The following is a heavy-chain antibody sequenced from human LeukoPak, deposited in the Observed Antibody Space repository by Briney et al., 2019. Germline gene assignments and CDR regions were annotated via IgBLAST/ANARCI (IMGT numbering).Heavy chain of an antibody. J-gene: IGHJ4*02. CDR3: ARRLDY. Sequence: HPGGSLRLSCAASGFTFSSYWMNWVRQVPGKGLEWVSYISSTSSTIYYADSVKGRFTISRDNAKNSLYLQMNSLRAEDTAVYYCARRLDYWGQGTLVTVSS. CDR2: ISSTSSTI. CDR1: GFTFSSYW. V-gene: IGHV3-48*01.